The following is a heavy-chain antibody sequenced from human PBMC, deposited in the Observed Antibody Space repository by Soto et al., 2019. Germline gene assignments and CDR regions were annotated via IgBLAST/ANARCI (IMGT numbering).Heavy chain of an antibody. CDR3: ARDQYYDDTGLYYESAD. V-gene: IGHV1-69*01. CDR1: GGTFGNYG. D-gene: IGHD3-22*01. CDR2: ILPRLGLT. Sequence: QVQLVQSGAEVKKPGSSVKVSCKASGGTFGNYGISWVRQAPGQGLEWMGGILPRLGLTKSAQRFQGRVTFTADESTNTAYMELSSLRSEDSAVFYCARDQYYDDTGLYYESADWGQGTLVTVSS. J-gene: IGHJ4*02.